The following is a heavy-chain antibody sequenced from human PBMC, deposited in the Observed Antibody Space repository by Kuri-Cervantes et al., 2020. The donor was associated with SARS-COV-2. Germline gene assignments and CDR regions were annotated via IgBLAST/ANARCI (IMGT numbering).Heavy chain of an antibody. Sequence: GESLKISCAASGFTFSNSAMSWVRQAPGKGLEWVSAISGYGDITHYADSVKGRFTISRDNSKNTLYLQMNSLRAEDTAVYYCAKDGSTSGSYAYWGQGTLVTVSS. CDR3: AKDGSTSGSYAY. D-gene: IGHD1-26*01. CDR1: GFTFSNSA. CDR2: ISGYGDIT. J-gene: IGHJ4*02. V-gene: IGHV3-23*01.